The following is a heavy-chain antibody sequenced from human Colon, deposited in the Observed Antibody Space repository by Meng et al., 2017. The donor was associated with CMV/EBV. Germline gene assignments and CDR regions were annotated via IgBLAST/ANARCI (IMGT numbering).Heavy chain of an antibody. CDR1: GFPFSSYT. Sequence: GESLKISCAASGFPFSSYTMHWVRQAPGKGLEWVTVISHDEIDECYGDSVKGRFTVSRDNSKNTLYLQMNNVTTEDTALYYCARDVRTVGTHPPDYWGQGTLVTVSS. D-gene: IGHD4-23*01. CDR2: ISHDEIDE. J-gene: IGHJ4*02. V-gene: IGHV3-30*04. CDR3: ARDVRTVGTHPPDY.